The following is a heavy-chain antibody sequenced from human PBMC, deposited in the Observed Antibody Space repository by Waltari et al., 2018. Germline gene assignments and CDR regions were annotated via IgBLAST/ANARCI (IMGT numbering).Heavy chain of an antibody. CDR3: ARDHYYGMDV. Sequence: EVQLVESGGGLVQPGGSLRLSCAASGFTSSSYEMNGVRQAPGKGLEWVSYISSSGSTIYYADSVKGRFTISRDNAKNSLYLQMNSLRAEDTAVYYCARDHYYGMDVWGQGTTVTVSS. J-gene: IGHJ6*02. CDR2: ISSSGSTI. V-gene: IGHV3-48*03. CDR1: GFTSSSYE.